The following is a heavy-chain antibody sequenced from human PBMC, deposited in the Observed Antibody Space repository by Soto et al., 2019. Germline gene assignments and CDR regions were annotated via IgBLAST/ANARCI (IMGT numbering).Heavy chain of an antibody. V-gene: IGHV1-18*01. CDR2: ISAYNGNT. J-gene: IGHJ5*01. Sequence: GASVKVSCKASGYTFTNFGISWVRQAPGQGLEWMGWISAYNGNTNYAQKFQGRVTITADKSTSTAYMELSSLRSEDTAVYYCARGVVVVPAAMVDWFDPWGQGTTVTVSS. CDR3: ARGVVVVPAAMVDWFDP. D-gene: IGHD2-2*01. CDR1: GYTFTNFG.